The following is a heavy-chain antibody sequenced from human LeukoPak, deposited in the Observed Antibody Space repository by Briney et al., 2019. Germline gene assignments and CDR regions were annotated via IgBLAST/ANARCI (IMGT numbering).Heavy chain of an antibody. Sequence: GGSLRLSCAASGWTFSGYYMSWIRQAPGKGLEWVSYISSSSSYTNYADSVKGRFTTSRDNAKNSLYLQMNSLRAEDTAVYYCARPEPGVGWPFDYWGQGTLVTVSS. J-gene: IGHJ4*02. D-gene: IGHD6-19*01. V-gene: IGHV3-11*03. CDR3: ARPEPGVGWPFDY. CDR2: ISSSSSYT. CDR1: GWTFSGYY.